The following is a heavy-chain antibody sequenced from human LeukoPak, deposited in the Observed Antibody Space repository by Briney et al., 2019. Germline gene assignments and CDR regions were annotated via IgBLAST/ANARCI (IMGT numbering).Heavy chain of an antibody. V-gene: IGHV1-69*01. CDR2: IIPIFGTA. D-gene: IGHD1-7*01. Sequence: SVKVSCKASGGTFSSYAISWVRQAPGQGLEWMGGIIPIFGTANYAQKFQGRVTITADESTSTTYMELSSLRSEDTAVYYCARDMWNSHAFDIWGQGTMVTVSS. J-gene: IGHJ3*02. CDR3: ARDMWNSHAFDI. CDR1: GGTFSSYA.